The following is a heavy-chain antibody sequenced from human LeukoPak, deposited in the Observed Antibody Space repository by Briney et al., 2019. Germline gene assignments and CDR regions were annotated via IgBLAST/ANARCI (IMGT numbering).Heavy chain of an antibody. CDR2: IKQDGSEK. CDR3: ARDQYAGI. Sequence: GGSLRLSCAASGFTFSSYWMTWVRQAPEKGLEWVANIKQDGSEKYYVDSVKGRFTISRDNAKDSLSLQMNSLRADDTAVYYCARDQYAGIWGQGTMVTVSS. CDR1: GFTFSSYW. V-gene: IGHV3-7*04. J-gene: IGHJ3*02.